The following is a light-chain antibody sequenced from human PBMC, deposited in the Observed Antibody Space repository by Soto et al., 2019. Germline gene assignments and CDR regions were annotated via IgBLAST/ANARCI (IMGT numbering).Light chain of an antibody. CDR2: EAS. V-gene: IGLV2-23*01. CDR1: SSDVGSYNH. CDR3: CSFARSSTLL. J-gene: IGLJ2*01. Sequence: QSALTQPASVSGSPGQSITISCTGTSSDVGSYNHVSWYQHHPGKAPKLIIYEASLRPSGVSNRFSASKSGNTASLTISGLHAEDEADYYCCSFARSSTLLFGGGTKVTVL.